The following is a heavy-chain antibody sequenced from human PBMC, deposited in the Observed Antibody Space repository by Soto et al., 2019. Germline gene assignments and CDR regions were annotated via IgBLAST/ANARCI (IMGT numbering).Heavy chain of an antibody. D-gene: IGHD1-7*01. CDR2: IYPKTGGT. CDR1: GYTFNPFY. J-gene: IGHJ4*02. CDR3: VRENWYYDY. V-gene: IGHV1-2*04. Sequence: QVQLVQSGTEVQKPGASVKVSCKASGYTFNPFYMHWVRQAPGQGLEWMGWIYPKTGGTNYAQKFQGWVTMTSDTSISTVYMELRSLKSDDTAGYYCVRENWYYDYWGQGTLVTVSS.